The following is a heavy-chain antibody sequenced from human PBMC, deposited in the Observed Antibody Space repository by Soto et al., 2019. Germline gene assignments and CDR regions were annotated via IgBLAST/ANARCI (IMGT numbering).Heavy chain of an antibody. Sequence: QITLKESGPTLVKPTQTLTLTCTFSGFSLSTSGVGVGWIRQPPGKALEWLALIYWDDDKRYSPSLKSRLTITKDTSKNQVVLTMTNMDPVDTATYYCAHRRGYYDSSGYWFGPWGQGTLVTVSS. J-gene: IGHJ5*02. CDR3: AHRRGYYDSSGYWFGP. V-gene: IGHV2-5*02. D-gene: IGHD3-22*01. CDR2: IYWDDDK. CDR1: GFSLSTSGVG.